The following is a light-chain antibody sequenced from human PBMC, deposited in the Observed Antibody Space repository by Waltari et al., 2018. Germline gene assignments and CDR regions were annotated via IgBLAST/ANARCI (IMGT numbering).Light chain of an antibody. CDR1: GSNIGAGYD. J-gene: IGLJ3*02. CDR2: GST. V-gene: IGLV1-40*01. Sequence: HSVLTQPPSVSGAPGQRVTISCTGRGSNIGAGYDVPWYQQLPRAAPKLLIYGSTTRPLGVPDLFFGSTSGTSASLTITGLQAEDEADYYCQSYDTSLSVVFGGGTKLTVL. CDR3: QSYDTSLSVV.